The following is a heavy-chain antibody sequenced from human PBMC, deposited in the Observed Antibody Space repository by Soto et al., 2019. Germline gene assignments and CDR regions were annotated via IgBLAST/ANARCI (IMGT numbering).Heavy chain of an antibody. CDR1: GFTFGNFA. D-gene: IGHD4-17*01. J-gene: IGHJ4*02. CDR3: AKGPSYGDYKIDYFEY. V-gene: IGHV3-23*01. CDR2: ISGSGSST. Sequence: GGSLRLSCTTSGFTFGNFAITWVRQAPGKGLEWVSGISGSGSSTYYADSVKGRFTISRDNSKNTLYLQMSSLRAEDTAVYYCAKGPSYGDYKIDYFEYWGQGTLVTVSS.